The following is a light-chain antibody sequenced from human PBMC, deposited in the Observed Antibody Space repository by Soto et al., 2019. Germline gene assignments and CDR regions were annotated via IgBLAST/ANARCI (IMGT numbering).Light chain of an antibody. V-gene: IGKV3-20*01. CDR1: QSVSSSY. Sequence: EIVMTQSPGTLPLSPGERATLSCRASQSVSSSYLAWYQQKPGQAPRLLIYGASSRATGIPDRFSGSGSGTDFTLTISRLEPEDFAVYYCQQYGSSPGTFGQGTKV. CDR2: GAS. J-gene: IGKJ1*01. CDR3: QQYGSSPGT.